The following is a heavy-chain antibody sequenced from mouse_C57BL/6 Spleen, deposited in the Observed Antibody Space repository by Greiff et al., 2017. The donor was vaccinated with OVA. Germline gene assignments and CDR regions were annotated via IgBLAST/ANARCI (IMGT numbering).Heavy chain of an antibody. D-gene: IGHD1-1*01. CDR2: INPNNGGT. V-gene: IGHV1-26*01. J-gene: IGHJ2*01. CDR3: ARRHYGSVFDY. Sequence: VQLQQSGPELVKPGASVKISCKASGYTFTDYSMNWVKQSHGKSLEWIGDINPNNGGTSYNQKFKGKATLTVDKSSSTAYMELRSLTSEDSAVYYCARRHYGSVFDYWGQGTTLTVSS. CDR1: GYTFTDYS.